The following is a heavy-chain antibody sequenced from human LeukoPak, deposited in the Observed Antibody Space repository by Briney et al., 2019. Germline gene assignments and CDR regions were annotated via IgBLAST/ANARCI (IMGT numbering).Heavy chain of an antibody. J-gene: IGHJ4*02. V-gene: IGHV7-4-1*02. D-gene: IGHD3-10*01. CDR3: ARVDYYGSGAGRDY. CDR1: GYTFTGYY. Sequence: ASVKVSCTASGYTFTGYYMHWVRQAPGQGLEWMGWINTNTGNPTYAQGFTGRFVFSLDTSVSTAYLQISSLKAEDTAVYYCARVDYYGSGAGRDYWGQGTLVTVSS. CDR2: INTNTGNP.